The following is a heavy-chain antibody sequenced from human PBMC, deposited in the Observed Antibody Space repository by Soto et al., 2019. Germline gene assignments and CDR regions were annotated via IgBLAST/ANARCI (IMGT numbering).Heavy chain of an antibody. CDR3: ARYQWLVGYFDY. V-gene: IGHV4-59*01. D-gene: IGHD6-19*01. J-gene: IGHJ4*02. Sequence: QVQLQESGPGLVKPSETLSLTCTVSGGSISTYYWSWIRQPPGKGLEWIGYIYYSGSTNYNPSLKCRVTISEAASKTQFSLKLTSVTPADTAVYYCARYQWLVGYFDYWGQGTLVTVSS. CDR1: GGSISTYY. CDR2: IYYSGST.